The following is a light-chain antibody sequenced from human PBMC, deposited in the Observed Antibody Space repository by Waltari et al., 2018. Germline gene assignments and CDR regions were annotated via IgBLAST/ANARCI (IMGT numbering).Light chain of an antibody. CDR3: QSYDSSNQV. J-gene: IGLJ2*01. CDR1: SGSLASNY. V-gene: IGLV6-57*02. CDR2: EDN. Sequence: NFMLTQPHSVSESPGKTVTISCTGSSGSLASNYVQWYQQRPGSAPTTVIYEDNQRPSGVPDRFSGSIDSSSNSASLTISGLKTEDEGDYYCQSYDSSNQVFGGGTKLTVL.